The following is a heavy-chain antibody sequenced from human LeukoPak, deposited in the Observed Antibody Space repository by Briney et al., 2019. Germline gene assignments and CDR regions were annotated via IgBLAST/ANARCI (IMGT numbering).Heavy chain of an antibody. V-gene: IGHV4-39*07. CDR2: IYYSGST. CDR3: AVKGNDYGDY. Sequence: PSETLSLTCTVSGGSISGSSYYWGWIRQPPGKGLEWIGSIYYSGSTNYNPSLKSRVTISVDTSKNQFSLKLSSVTAADTAVYYCAVKGNDYGDYWGQGTLVTVSS. CDR1: GGSISGSSYY. J-gene: IGHJ4*02. D-gene: IGHD3-10*01.